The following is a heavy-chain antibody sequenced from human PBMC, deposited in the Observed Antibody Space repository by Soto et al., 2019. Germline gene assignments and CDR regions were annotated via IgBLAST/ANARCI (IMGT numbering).Heavy chain of an antibody. CDR3: VRDNTVLTVFGEKTYYAMDV. V-gene: IGHV3-21*01. Sequence: VGLLRLSYIASQATFRRYSIHCVRQARGKGLEWVASITGSGNYIYYTDSVKGRLPLSTDNARNSLFLQMNSLGTEDTAVYHCVRDNTVLTVFGEKTYYAMDVWGQGTTVTVSS. D-gene: IGHD2-8*01. J-gene: IGHJ6*02. CDR1: QATFRRYS. CDR2: ITGSGNYI.